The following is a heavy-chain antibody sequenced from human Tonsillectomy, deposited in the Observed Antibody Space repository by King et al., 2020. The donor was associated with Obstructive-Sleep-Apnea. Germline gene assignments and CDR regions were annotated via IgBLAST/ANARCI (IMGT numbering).Heavy chain of an antibody. V-gene: IGHV5-51*01. CDR3: ARLAYCGADCLGYFHQ. J-gene: IGHJ1*01. CDR1: GYSCTSYW. D-gene: IGHD2-21*02. CDR2: IYSGDSDT. Sequence: QLVQSGAEVKKPGESLKISCKGSGYSCTSYWIGWVRQMPGKGLEWMGIIYSGDSDTRYSPSFEGQVTISAAKSISTAYPQWRSLKASDTAMYYCARLAYCGADCLGYFHQWGQGTLVTVSS.